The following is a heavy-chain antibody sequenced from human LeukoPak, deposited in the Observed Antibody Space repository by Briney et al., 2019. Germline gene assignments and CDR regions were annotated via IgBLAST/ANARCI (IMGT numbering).Heavy chain of an antibody. CDR2: ISSSSSI. V-gene: IGHV3-48*02. D-gene: IGHD6-13*01. CDR1: GFTFSSHS. Sequence: GGSLRLSCAASGFTFSSHSMNWVRQAPGKGLEWASYISSSSSIYYADSVKGRFAISRDNAKNSLYLQMNSLRDEDTAVYYCARDQKYSSTWYRVGYFDLWGRGTLVTVSS. CDR3: ARDQKYSSTWYRVGYFDL. J-gene: IGHJ2*01.